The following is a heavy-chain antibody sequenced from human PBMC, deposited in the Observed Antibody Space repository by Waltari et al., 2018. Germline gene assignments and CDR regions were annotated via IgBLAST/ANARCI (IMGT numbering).Heavy chain of an antibody. CDR3: AASSSARGSWFDP. CDR2: ISYDGSNK. CDR1: GFTFSSYA. D-gene: IGHD6-25*01. V-gene: IGHV3-30-3*01. Sequence: QVQLVESGGGVVQPGRSLRLSCAASGFTFSSYAMHWVRPAPGKGLEWVAVISYDGSNKYYADSVKGRFTISRDNSKNTLYLQMNSLRAEDTAVYYCAASSSARGSWFDPWGQGTLVTVSS. J-gene: IGHJ5*02.